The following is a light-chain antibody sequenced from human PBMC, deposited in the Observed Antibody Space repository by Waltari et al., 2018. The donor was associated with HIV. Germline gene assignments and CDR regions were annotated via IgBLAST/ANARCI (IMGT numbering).Light chain of an antibody. V-gene: IGKV1-6*02. CDR1: QVIGND. CDR3: LQDGSFPLT. Sequence: AIQMPQSPSFLSASVGDRVTITSRARQVIGNDLGWYQQKPGQAPKALIYAASSLQTGIPSRFSGSRSGTDFTLTISSLQTEDSATYYCLQDGSFPLTFGPGTKVDV. CDR2: AAS. J-gene: IGKJ3*01.